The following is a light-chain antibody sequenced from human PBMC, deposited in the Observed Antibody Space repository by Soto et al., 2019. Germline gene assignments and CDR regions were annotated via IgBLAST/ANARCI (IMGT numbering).Light chain of an antibody. V-gene: IGKV3-15*01. CDR2: GAS. Sequence: EIVMTQSPATLSVSPGERATLSCRASQSVSRNLAWYQQRPGQAPRLLIHGASTRATGVPTRFSGSGSGTEFTLTISSLQSEDVAVYYCQQYNNWPLTFGGGTKVDIK. CDR3: QQYNNWPLT. CDR1: QSVSRN. J-gene: IGKJ4*01.